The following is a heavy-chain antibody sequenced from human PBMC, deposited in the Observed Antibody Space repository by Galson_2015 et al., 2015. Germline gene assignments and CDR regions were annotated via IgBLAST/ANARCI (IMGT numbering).Heavy chain of an antibody. CDR1: GFTFSSYW. CDR3: ARALFELLSVVTPEDEGLVYFDY. Sequence: SLRLSCAASGFTFSSYWMSWVRQAPGKGLEWVANIKQDGSEKYYVDSVKGRFTISRDNAKNSLYLQMNSLRAEDTAVYYCARALFELLSVVTPEDEGLVYFDYWGQGTLVTVSS. J-gene: IGHJ4*02. D-gene: IGHD4-23*01. CDR2: IKQDGSEK. V-gene: IGHV3-7*03.